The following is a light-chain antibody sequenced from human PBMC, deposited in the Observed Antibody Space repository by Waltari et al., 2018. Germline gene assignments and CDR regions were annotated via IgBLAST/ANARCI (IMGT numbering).Light chain of an antibody. J-gene: IGKJ1*01. CDR1: QSISKY. CDR3: QHYESLPVT. CDR2: HAS. V-gene: IGKV3-20*01. Sequence: DIVLTQSPGTLSLSPGERATLSCRASQSISKYLAWYQQKPGQAPRLLIYHASSRAAGIPDRFSGSGYGTDFSLSISRLEPEDFAVYYCQHYESLPVTFGQGTKVEIK.